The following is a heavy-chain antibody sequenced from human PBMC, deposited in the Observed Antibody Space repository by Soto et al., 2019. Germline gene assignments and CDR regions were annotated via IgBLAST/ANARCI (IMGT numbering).Heavy chain of an antibody. Sequence: GGSLSLSCASSGFTFSSYAMSWVRQAPGQGLEWVSAISGSGGSTYYADSVKGRFTISRDSSKNTLYLQMNSLRAEDTAVYYCAKVYYGSGSDYYYYYYGMDGWGQGTTVTVSS. V-gene: IGHV3-23*01. D-gene: IGHD3-10*01. CDR3: AKVYYGSGSDYYYYYYGMDG. CDR2: ISGSGGST. J-gene: IGHJ6*02. CDR1: GFTFSSYA.